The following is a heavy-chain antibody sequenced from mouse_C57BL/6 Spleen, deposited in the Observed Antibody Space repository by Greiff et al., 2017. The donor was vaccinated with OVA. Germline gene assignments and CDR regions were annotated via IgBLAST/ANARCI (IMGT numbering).Heavy chain of an antibody. D-gene: IGHD3-2*02. CDR1: GYTFTSYT. Sequence: VKLVESGAELVRPGASVKMSCKASGYTFTSYTMHWVKQRPGQGLEWIGYINPSSGYTKYNQKFKDKATLTADKSSSTAYMQLSSLTSEDSAVYYCARRGAQGAMDYWGQGTSVTVSS. J-gene: IGHJ4*01. V-gene: IGHV1-4*01. CDR2: INPSSGYT. CDR3: ARRGAQGAMDY.